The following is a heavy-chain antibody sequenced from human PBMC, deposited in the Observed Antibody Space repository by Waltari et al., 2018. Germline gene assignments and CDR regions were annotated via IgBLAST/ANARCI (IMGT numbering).Heavy chain of an antibody. CDR1: GLTFSGHW. V-gene: IGHV3-74*01. CDR2: VYGDGRLL. CDR3: TRAYCSGGYCYSFDY. D-gene: IGHD2-15*01. J-gene: IGHJ4*02. Sequence: EVQLVESGGGLVQPGGSLRVSCAAFGLTFSGHWMHWVRQAPGRGLEWVSRVYGDGRLLASADSVNGRFTISRDNAKNTLFLQMHSLRSEDTAVYYCTRAYCSGGYCYSFDYWGQGTLVTVSS.